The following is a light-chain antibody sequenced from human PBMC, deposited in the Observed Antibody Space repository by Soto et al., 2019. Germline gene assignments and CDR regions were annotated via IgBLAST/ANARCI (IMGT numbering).Light chain of an antibody. CDR3: LLYYGGAQLV. J-gene: IGLJ3*02. V-gene: IGLV7-43*01. CDR2: STS. Sequence: QAVVTQEPSLTVSPGGTVTLTCASSTGAVTSGYYPNWFQQKPGQAPRALINSTSNKHSWTPARFSGSLLGGKAALTQSGVQPEAEAEYYCLLYYGGAQLVFGGGTQLTVL. CDR1: TGAVTSGYY.